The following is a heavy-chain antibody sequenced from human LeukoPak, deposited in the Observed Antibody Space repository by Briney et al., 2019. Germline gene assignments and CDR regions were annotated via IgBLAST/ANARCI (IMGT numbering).Heavy chain of an antibody. CDR3: ARHMVWITNFYYYMDV. J-gene: IGHJ6*03. Sequence: SETLSLTCTVSGGSMSSRSHYWGWIRQPPGKGLEWIGSIDYSGSTYYNPSLGSRVTISVDASKNQFSLKLTSVTAADTAVYYCARHMVWITNFYYYMDVWGKGTTVTVSS. V-gene: IGHV4-39*01. D-gene: IGHD3-10*01. CDR1: GGSMSSRSHY. CDR2: IDYSGST.